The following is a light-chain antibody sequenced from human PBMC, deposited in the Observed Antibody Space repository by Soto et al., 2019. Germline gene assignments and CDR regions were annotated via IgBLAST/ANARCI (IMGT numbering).Light chain of an antibody. CDR1: QSVDRNY. Sequence: EIVLTQSPGTLSLSPGESATLSCRASQSVDRNYLAWFQQKPGQAPRLLIYGASSRATGIPPRFSGSGSGTEFVLTISGLEPEDFAVYYCHQFASTPRTFGQGTKVES. J-gene: IGKJ1*01. CDR2: GAS. CDR3: HQFASTPRT. V-gene: IGKV3-20*01.